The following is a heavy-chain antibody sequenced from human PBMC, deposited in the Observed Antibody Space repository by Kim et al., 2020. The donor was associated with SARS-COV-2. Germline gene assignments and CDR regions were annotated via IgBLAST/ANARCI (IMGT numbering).Heavy chain of an antibody. CDR1: GYTFTGYY. CDR2: INPNSGGT. Sequence: ASVKVSCKASGYTFTGYYMHWVRQAPGQGLEWMGWINPNSGGTNYAQKFQGRVTMTRDTSISTAYMELSRLRSDDTAVYYCARETYYYDSSGGNWFDPWGQGTLVTVSS. CDR3: ARETYYYDSSGGNWFDP. V-gene: IGHV1-2*02. J-gene: IGHJ5*02. D-gene: IGHD3-22*01.